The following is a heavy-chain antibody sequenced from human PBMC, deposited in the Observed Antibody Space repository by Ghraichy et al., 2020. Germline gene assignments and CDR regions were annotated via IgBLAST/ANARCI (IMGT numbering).Heavy chain of an antibody. CDR1: GFTFSSYG. D-gene: IGHD6-13*01. Sequence: GGSLRLSCAASGFTFSSYGMHWVRQAPGKGLEWVAVISYDGSNKYYADSVKGRFTISRDNSKNTLYLQMNSLRAEDTAVYYCAKVLRANGAAAGTDHDYWGQGTLVTVSS. J-gene: IGHJ4*02. V-gene: IGHV3-30*18. CDR3: AKVLRANGAAAGTDHDY. CDR2: ISYDGSNK.